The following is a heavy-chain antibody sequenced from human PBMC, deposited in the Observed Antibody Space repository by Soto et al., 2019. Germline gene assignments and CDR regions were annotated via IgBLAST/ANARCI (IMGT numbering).Heavy chain of an antibody. CDR1: GFTFSSSS. Sequence: SGFTFSSSSMIWARQAPGMGLEWVPYISSSTSIIYYADSVKGRFTISRDNSKNTLYLQMNSLRAEDTAVYYCARDRSYDILTGYYSYDAFDIWGQGTMVTVSS. CDR2: ISSSTSII. CDR3: ARDRSYDILTGYYSYDAFDI. V-gene: IGHV3-48*01. J-gene: IGHJ3*02. D-gene: IGHD3-9*01.